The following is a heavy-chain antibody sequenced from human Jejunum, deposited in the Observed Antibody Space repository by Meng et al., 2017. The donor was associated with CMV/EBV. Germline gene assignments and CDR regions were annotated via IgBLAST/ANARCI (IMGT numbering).Heavy chain of an antibody. Sequence: CAASGFSFRPYRMHWVRQAPGKGLEWISYISTTSDTTYYADSVQGRFTISRDSARNSLFLQMNSLRAEDTAVYFCASGLDPPFDYWGQGILVTVSS. J-gene: IGHJ4*02. CDR2: ISTTSDTT. CDR3: ASGLDPPFDY. CDR1: GFSFRPYR. V-gene: IGHV3-48*04.